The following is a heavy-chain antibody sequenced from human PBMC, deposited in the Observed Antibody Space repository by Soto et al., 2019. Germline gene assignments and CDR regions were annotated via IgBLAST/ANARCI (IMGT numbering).Heavy chain of an antibody. CDR1: GFTFSVSA. Sequence: EVQLVESGGGLVQPGGSLTLSCAASGFTFSVSALHWVRHPSGRGLEWVGRIRRRGNNYATAYAASMDGRFTISRDDSKNTAYLQFNSLTTEDTAVYYCSTQASDFWICYPQNYMDVWGNGTTVTVS. J-gene: IGHJ6*03. CDR3: STQASDFWICYPQNYMDV. D-gene: IGHD3-3*01. CDR2: IRRRGNNYAT. V-gene: IGHV3-73*01.